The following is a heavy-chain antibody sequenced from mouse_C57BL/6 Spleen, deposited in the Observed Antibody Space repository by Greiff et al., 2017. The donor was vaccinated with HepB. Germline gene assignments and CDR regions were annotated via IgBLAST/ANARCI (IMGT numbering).Heavy chain of an antibody. CDR3: ARSDYTGYYAMDY. CDR2: IYPGDGDT. Sequence: VQLQESGAELVKPGASVKISCKASGYAFSSYWMNWVKQRPGKGLEWIGQIYPGDGDTNYNGKFKGKATLTADKSSSTAYMQLSSLTSEDSAVYFCARSDYTGYYAMDYWGQGTSVTVSS. V-gene: IGHV1-80*01. J-gene: IGHJ4*01. CDR1: GYAFSSYW. D-gene: IGHD2-4*01.